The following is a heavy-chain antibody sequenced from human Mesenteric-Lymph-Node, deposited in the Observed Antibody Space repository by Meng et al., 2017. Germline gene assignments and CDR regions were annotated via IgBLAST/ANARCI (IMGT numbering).Heavy chain of an antibody. D-gene: IGHD3-16*01. Sequence: GESLKISCAASGFTFSSYAMHWVRQAPGKGLEWVANIKQDGSEKYYADSVKGRFTISRDNSKNTLYLQMNSLRAEDTAVYYCARDYDYVWGSEGYGWAFDIWGQGTMVTVSS. CDR3: ARDYDYVWGSEGYGWAFDI. V-gene: IGHV3-33*08. CDR1: GFTFSSYA. CDR2: IKQDGSEK. J-gene: IGHJ3*02.